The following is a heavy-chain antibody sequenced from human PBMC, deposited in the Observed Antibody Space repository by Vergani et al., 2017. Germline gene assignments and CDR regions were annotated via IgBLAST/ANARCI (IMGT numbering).Heavy chain of an antibody. V-gene: IGHV4-34*01. CDR1: GGSFSGYY. D-gene: IGHD6-13*01. J-gene: IGHJ4*02. CDR2: INHSGST. Sequence: QVQLQQWGAGLLKPSETLSLTCAVYGGSFSGYYWSWIRQPPGKGLEWIGEINHSGSTNYNPSLKCRVTISVDTSKNQFSLKLSSVTAADTAVYYCARGWAAAGGTMYYFDYWGQGTLVTVSS. CDR3: ARGWAAAGGTMYYFDY.